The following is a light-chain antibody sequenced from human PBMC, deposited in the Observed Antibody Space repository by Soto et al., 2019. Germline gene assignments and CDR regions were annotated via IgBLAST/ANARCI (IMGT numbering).Light chain of an antibody. V-gene: IGLV2-14*01. CDR2: DVS. CDR1: SSDVGGYNY. J-gene: IGLJ1*01. Sequence: QSVLTQPASVSGSPGQSITISCTGTSSDVGGYNYVSWYQQHPGKAPKLMIYDVSNRPSGVSNRFSGSKSGNTASLTISGLQVEDDAGYCCSSYARRGTLGYVFGTGTKLTVL. CDR3: SSYARRGTLGYV.